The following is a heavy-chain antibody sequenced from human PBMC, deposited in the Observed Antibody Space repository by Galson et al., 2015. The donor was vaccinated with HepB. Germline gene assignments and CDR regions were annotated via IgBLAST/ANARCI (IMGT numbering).Heavy chain of an antibody. CDR2: INAGNGNT. V-gene: IGHV1-3*01. CDR3: ARVVVFPDGLVQLERPGYFDY. J-gene: IGHJ4*02. CDR1: GYTFTSYA. D-gene: IGHD1-1*01. Sequence: SVKVSCKASGYTFTSYAMHWVRQAPGQRLEWMGWINAGNGNTKYSQKFQGRVTITRDTSTSTAYMELRSLRSDDTAVYYCARVVVFPDGLVQLERPGYFDYWGQGTLVTVSS.